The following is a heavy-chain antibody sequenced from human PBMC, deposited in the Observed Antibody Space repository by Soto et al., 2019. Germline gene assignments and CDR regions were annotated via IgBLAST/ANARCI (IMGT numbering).Heavy chain of an antibody. D-gene: IGHD4-17*01. V-gene: IGHV4-4*02. CDR3: ARVASTVSAPIDY. CDR2: IFHSGST. Sequence: QVQLQESGPGLVKPSGTLSLTCAVSGGSISSRNWWSWVRQPPGEGLEWIGEIFHSGSTHFNPSLKSRVTLSVDKSKNQFSLRLRSLTAADTAVYYCARVASTVSAPIDYWGQGTLVTVSS. J-gene: IGHJ4*02. CDR1: GGSISSRNW.